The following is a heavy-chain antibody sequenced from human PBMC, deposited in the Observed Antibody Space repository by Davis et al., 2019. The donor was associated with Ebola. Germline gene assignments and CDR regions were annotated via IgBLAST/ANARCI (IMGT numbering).Heavy chain of an antibody. J-gene: IGHJ4*02. CDR1: GFSFSDFW. D-gene: IGHD1-26*01. V-gene: IGHV3-7*01. Sequence: PGGSLRLSCPTSGFSFSDFWMSWVRQAPGKGQEWVATMEQHQRETFYVDSVKGRFTTSRDNARNSMYLQMNSLRDDDTAVYFCVRSGAKTPHRHYLDKWGQGSLVTVSS. CDR2: MEQHQRET. CDR3: VRSGAKTPHRHYLDK.